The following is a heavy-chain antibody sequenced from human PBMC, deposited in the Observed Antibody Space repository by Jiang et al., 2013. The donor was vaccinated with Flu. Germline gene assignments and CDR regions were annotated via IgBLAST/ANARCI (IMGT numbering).Heavy chain of an antibody. CDR1: GFTFSDHY. V-gene: IGHV3-72*01. CDR2: SRHKAKSYTT. J-gene: IGHJ3*02. D-gene: IGHD1-26*01. Sequence: VQLLESGGGLVQPGGSLRLSCAASGFTFSDHYMDWVRQAPGKGLEWVGRSRHKAKSYTTSYAASVKGRFTISRDDSKNSLYLQMNSLKTEDTAVYYCARAYKVGTTTSTFDIWGQGTMATVSS. CDR3: ARAYKVGTTTSTFDI.